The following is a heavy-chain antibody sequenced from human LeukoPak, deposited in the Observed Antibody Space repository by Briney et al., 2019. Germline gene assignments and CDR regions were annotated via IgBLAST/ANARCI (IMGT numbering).Heavy chain of an antibody. Sequence: KAGGSLRLSCAASGYTFTSYAMHWVRQAPGQRLEWMGWINTGNGNTKYSQEFQGRVTITRDTSANTAYMEWSSLRSEDMAVYYCARTVRYSSGPLTDLLPYYFDYWGQGTLVTVSS. CDR3: ARTVRYSSGPLTDLLPYYFDY. CDR1: GYTFTSYA. D-gene: IGHD6-19*01. J-gene: IGHJ4*02. CDR2: INTGNGNT. V-gene: IGHV1-3*03.